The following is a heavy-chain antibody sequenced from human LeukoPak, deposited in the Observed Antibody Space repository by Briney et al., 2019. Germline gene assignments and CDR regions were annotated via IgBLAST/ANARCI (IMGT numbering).Heavy chain of an antibody. CDR1: GGTFSSYA. CDR2: IIPILGIA. Sequence: SVKVSCKASGGTFSSYAISWVRQAPGQGLEWMGRIIPILGIANYAQKFQGRVTITADKSTSTAYMELSSLRSEDTAVYCCARGMGRDGYNLDYWGQGTLVTVSS. J-gene: IGHJ4*02. CDR3: ARGMGRDGYNLDY. V-gene: IGHV1-69*04. D-gene: IGHD5-24*01.